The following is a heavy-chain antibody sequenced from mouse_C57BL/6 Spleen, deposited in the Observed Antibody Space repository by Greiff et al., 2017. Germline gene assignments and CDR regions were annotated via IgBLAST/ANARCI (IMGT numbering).Heavy chain of an antibody. CDR1: GFTFSSYT. Sequence: EVMLVESGGGLVKPGGSLKLSCAASGFTFSSYTMSWVRLTPEKRLEWVATISGGGGNTYYPDSVKGRFTISRDNAKNTLYLQMSSLRSEDTALYYCARHNWDYFDYWGQGTTLTVSS. CDR3: ARHNWDYFDY. CDR2: ISGGGGNT. D-gene: IGHD4-1*01. V-gene: IGHV5-9*01. J-gene: IGHJ2*01.